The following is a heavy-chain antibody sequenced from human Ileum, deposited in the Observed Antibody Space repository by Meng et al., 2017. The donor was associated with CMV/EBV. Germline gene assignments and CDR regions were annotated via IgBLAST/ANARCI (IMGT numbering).Heavy chain of an antibody. D-gene: IGHD5-24*01. V-gene: IGHV3-23*01. Sequence: GGSLRLSCAASGFTFRSYVMSWVRQAPGKGLEWGSVFSGSGASTYYADSVKGRFTISRDNSKNTLYLQMNSLRAEDTAVYYCAKVRVVAMAFMDFWGQGTTVTVSS. CDR2: FSGSGAST. CDR3: AKVRVVAMAFMDF. J-gene: IGHJ6*02. CDR1: GFTFRSYV.